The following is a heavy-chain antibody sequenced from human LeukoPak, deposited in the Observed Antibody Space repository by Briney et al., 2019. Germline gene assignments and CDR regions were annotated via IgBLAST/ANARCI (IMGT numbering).Heavy chain of an antibody. D-gene: IGHD3-9*01. CDR1: GFTFDDYA. J-gene: IGHJ6*03. CDR3: ARVGYDILTGTTQGYYYMDV. Sequence: QPGRSLRLSCAASGFTFDDYAMHWVRQAPGKGLEWVSGISWNSGSIGYADSVKGRFTISRDNAKNSLYLQMNSLRAEDTAVYYCARVGYDILTGTTQGYYYMDVWGKGTTVTISS. V-gene: IGHV3-9*01. CDR2: ISWNSGSI.